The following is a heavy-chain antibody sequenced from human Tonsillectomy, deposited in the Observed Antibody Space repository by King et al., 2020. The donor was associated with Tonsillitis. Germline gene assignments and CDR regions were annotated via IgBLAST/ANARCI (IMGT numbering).Heavy chain of an antibody. Sequence: VQLQESGPTLVRPSETLSLTCAVSGYSISSGYFWGWIRQPPGKVLEWIGTVFHSGVTYYNPSLASRVTISADTSKNQFSLTLTSVTAADSAVYYCARDRTSTSEMDYWGQGTLVTVSS. CDR2: VFHSGVT. D-gene: IGHD1-26*01. J-gene: IGHJ4*02. V-gene: IGHV4-38-2*02. CDR1: GYSISSGYF. CDR3: ARDRTSTSEMDY.